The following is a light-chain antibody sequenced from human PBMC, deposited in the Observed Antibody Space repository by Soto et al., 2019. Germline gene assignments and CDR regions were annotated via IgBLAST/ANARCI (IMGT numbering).Light chain of an antibody. CDR2: EVT. J-gene: IGLJ1*01. CDR1: SSDVGGYNC. V-gene: IGLV2-8*01. CDR3: SSYTGSGQFPHV. Sequence: QSALTQPPSASGSPGQSVTISCTGTSSDVGGYNCVSWYQQHPGKAPKLMIYEVTKRPSGVPDRFSGSKSGNTASLTVSGLQAEDEADYYCSSYTGSGQFPHVFGSGTKLTVL.